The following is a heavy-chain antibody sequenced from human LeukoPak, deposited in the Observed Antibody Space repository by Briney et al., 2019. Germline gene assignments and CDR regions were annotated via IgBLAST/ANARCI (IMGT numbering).Heavy chain of an antibody. CDR2: IIPIFGTA. Sequence: GSSVKVSCKASGGTFSSYAISWVRQAPGQGLEWMRGIIPIFGTANYAQKFQGRVTITADESTSTAYMELSSLRSEDTAVYYCASTLGYCSSTSCYSYYYYYMDVWGKGTTVTVSS. CDR1: GGTFSSYA. J-gene: IGHJ6*03. CDR3: ASTLGYCSSTSCYSYYYYYMDV. D-gene: IGHD2-2*02. V-gene: IGHV1-69*01.